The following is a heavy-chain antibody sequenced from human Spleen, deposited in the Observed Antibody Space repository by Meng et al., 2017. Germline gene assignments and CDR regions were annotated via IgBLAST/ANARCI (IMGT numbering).Heavy chain of an antibody. CDR1: GFTFRSYG. V-gene: IGHV3-23*01. CDR3: AKKGQIAGAAPCDY. D-gene: IGHD6-19*01. J-gene: IGHJ4*02. Sequence: GESLKISCVASGFTFRSYGMKWVRQAPGKGLEWVSSISGIGGTTIYADSVEGRFTVSRDNSKNTLYLQMNSLRAEDTAVYYCAKKGQIAGAAPCDYWGQGTLVTVSS. CDR2: ISGIGGTT.